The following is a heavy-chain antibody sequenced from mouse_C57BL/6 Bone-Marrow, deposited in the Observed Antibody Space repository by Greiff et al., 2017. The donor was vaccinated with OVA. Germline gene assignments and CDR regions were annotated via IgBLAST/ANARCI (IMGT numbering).Heavy chain of an antibody. CDR2: IDPSDSYT. Sequence: QVQLQQPGAELVRPGTSVKLSCKASGYTFTSYWMHWVKQRPGQGLEWIGVIDPSDSYTNYNQKFKGKATLTVDTSSSTAYMQLSSRTSEDSAVYYCARGGNSYAMDYWGQGTSVTVSS. V-gene: IGHV1-59*01. D-gene: IGHD2-1*01. J-gene: IGHJ4*01. CDR1: GYTFTSYW. CDR3: ARGGNSYAMDY.